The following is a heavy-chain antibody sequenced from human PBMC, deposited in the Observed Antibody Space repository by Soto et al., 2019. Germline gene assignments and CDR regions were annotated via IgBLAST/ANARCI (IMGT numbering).Heavy chain of an antibody. CDR2: TYYRSKWYN. V-gene: IGHV6-1*01. CDR1: GDSVSSNSAA. D-gene: IGHD1-1*01. Sequence: SQTLSLTCAISGDSVSSNSAAWNWIRQSPSRGLEWLGRTYYRSKWYNDYAISVKSRITINPDTSKNQFSLQLSSVIPEDTAVYYCARAHLGSDPYTLEPFDPCGQGTLVTVSS. J-gene: IGHJ5*02. CDR3: ARAHLGSDPYTLEPFDP.